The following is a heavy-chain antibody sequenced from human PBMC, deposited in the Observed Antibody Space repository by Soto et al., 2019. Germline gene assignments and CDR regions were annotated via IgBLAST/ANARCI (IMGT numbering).Heavy chain of an antibody. D-gene: IGHD4-17*01. J-gene: IGHJ4*02. CDR2: LSGGGANT. CDR1: GFSFSTYS. CDR3: ARWSGYADA. Sequence: HPGGSLRLSCAASGFSFSTYSMAWVRQAAGKGPQWVSGLSGGGANTFYIDSVRGRFTISVDNSKNTVYLQMDSLRADDTAVYYCARWSGYADAWGQGTLVTVSS. V-gene: IGHV3-23*01.